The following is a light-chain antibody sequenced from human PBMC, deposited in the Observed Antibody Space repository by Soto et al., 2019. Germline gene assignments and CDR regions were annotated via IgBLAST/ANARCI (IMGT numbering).Light chain of an antibody. V-gene: IGKV3-15*01. CDR2: GAY. CDR3: QQYNNWPRGT. Sequence: EILITQSPATLSVYPGERATLSCRASQSVSTNVAWYQQKPGQAPRFLIYGAYIRATGIPARFSGSGSGTEFTPTISSLQTEDFAVYYCQQYNNWPRGTFGQGTKVDIK. J-gene: IGKJ1*01. CDR1: QSVSTN.